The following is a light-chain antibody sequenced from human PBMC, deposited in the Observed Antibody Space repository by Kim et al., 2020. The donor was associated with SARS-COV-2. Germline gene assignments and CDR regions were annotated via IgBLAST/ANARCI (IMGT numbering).Light chain of an antibody. CDR2: EAS. V-gene: IGKV1-5*03. Sequence: DIQMTQSPSSLSASVGDRVIITCRASQAIRNWLGWYQQRPGKVPKLLIREASVLETGVPSRFSGSASGTEFTLTISSLQPEDFATYYCLQYDGHPLTFGPGTKVDIK. J-gene: IGKJ3*01. CDR1: QAIRNW. CDR3: LQYDGHPLT.